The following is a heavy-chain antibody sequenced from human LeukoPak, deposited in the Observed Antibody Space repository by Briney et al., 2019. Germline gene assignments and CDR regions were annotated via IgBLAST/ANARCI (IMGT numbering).Heavy chain of an antibody. CDR2: ISYDGSNK. Sequence: TGGSLRLSCAASGFTFSSYAMHWVRQAPGKGLEWVAVISYDGSNKYYADSVKGRFTISRDNSKNTLYLQMNSLRAEDTAVYYCARGSRRYCSSTSCSFDYWGQGTLVTVSS. CDR3: ARGSRRYCSSTSCSFDY. J-gene: IGHJ4*02. CDR1: GFTFSSYA. V-gene: IGHV3-30*04. D-gene: IGHD2-2*01.